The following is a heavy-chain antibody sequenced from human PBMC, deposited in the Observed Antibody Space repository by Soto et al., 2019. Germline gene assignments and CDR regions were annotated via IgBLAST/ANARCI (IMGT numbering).Heavy chain of an antibody. CDR3: ARQGIVVVPAAPDDASDI. J-gene: IGHJ3*02. V-gene: IGHV4-59*08. D-gene: IGHD2-2*01. CDR1: GGSISSYY. Sequence: SETLSLTCTVSGGSISSYYWSWIRQPPGKGLEWIGYIYYSGSTNYNPSLKSRVTISVDTSKNQFSLKLSSVTAADTAVYYCARQGIVVVPAAPDDASDISGQGTMVTVSS. CDR2: IYYSGST.